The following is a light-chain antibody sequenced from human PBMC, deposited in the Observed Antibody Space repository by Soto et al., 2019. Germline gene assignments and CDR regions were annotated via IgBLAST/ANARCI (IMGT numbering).Light chain of an antibody. J-gene: IGKJ5*01. CDR3: QQFDGSVT. CDR1: HSVSRTY. CDR2: GAS. V-gene: IGKV3-20*01. Sequence: IVLTQSPGTLSLSPGERATLSCRASHSVSRTYLAWYQQKPGQAPRLLIYGASDRATGTPDRFSGSGSGTDFTLTISRLEPEGSAVYYCQQFDGSVTFGQGTRLDIK.